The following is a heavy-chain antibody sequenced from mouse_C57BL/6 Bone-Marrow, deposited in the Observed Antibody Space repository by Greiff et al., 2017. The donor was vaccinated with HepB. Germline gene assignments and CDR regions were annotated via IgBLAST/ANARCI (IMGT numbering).Heavy chain of an antibody. V-gene: IGHV14-4*01. CDR3: TGDSSGYVGFAY. Sequence: VQLQHSGAELVRPGASVKLSCTASGFNIKDDYMHWVKQRPEQGLEWIGWIDPENGDTEYASKFQGKATITADTSSNTAYLQLSSLTSEDTAVYYCTGDSSGYVGFAYGGQGTLVTVSA. CDR1: GFNIKDDY. D-gene: IGHD3-2*02. CDR2: IDPENGDT. J-gene: IGHJ3*01.